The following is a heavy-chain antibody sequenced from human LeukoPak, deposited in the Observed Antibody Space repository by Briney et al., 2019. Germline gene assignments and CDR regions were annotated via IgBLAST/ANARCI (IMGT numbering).Heavy chain of an antibody. CDR1: GFTFRSYG. Sequence: PGGSLRLSCAASGFTFRSYGMHWVRQAPGKGLEWVAVISYDGSNKYYADSVKGRFTISRDNSKSTLYLQMNSLRAEDTAVYYCTTESGIYCSSSSCYAAPRAFDIWGQGTMVTVSS. CDR3: TTESGIYCSSSSCYAAPRAFDI. J-gene: IGHJ3*02. D-gene: IGHD2-2*01. CDR2: ISYDGSNK. V-gene: IGHV3-30*03.